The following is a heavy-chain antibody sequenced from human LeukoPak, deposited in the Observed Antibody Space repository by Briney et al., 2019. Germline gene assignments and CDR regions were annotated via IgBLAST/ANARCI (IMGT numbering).Heavy chain of an antibody. CDR1: GGSISSGGYY. CDR3: ARVASSGWPFDY. D-gene: IGHD6-19*01. CDR2: IYHSGST. Sequence: SQTLSLTCTVSGGSISSGGYYWSWIRQPPGKGLEWIGYIYHSGSTYYNPSLKSRVTISVDRSKNQFSLKLGSVTAADTAVYYCARVASSGWPFDYWGQGTLVTVSS. J-gene: IGHJ4*02. V-gene: IGHV4-30-2*01.